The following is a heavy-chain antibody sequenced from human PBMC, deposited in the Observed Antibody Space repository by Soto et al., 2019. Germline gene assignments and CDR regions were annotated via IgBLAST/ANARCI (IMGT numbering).Heavy chain of an antibody. V-gene: IGHV4-59*11. CDR2: IYYNGNT. J-gene: IGHJ4*02. D-gene: IGHD7-27*01. CDR3: TRANWYSEY. CDR1: GGSISNHY. Sequence: QVQLQESGPGLVKPSETLSLTCTVSGGSISNHYWSWIRQPPGKGLEWIGYIYYNGNTNYNPSLKSRLTMSVDTSKNQISLKLSSVTAADTAVYYCTRANWYSEYWRQGTLVTVSS.